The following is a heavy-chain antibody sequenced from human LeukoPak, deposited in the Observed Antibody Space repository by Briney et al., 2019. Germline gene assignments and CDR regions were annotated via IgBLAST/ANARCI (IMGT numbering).Heavy chain of an antibody. V-gene: IGHV3-23*01. J-gene: IGHJ4*02. D-gene: IGHD4-17*01. CDR1: GFTFSTYG. CDR2: IGAAT. Sequence: GGSLRLSCAASGFTFSTYGMSWVRQAPGKGLEWVSTIGAATYYADSVKGRFTISRDNSKNTVSLQMDSLRAEDTAVYSCARAPDYGDYVGYFDFWGQGAQVTVSS. CDR3: ARAPDYGDYVGYFDF.